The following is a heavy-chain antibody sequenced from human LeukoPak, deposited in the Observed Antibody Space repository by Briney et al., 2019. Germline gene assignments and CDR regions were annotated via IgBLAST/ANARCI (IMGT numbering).Heavy chain of an antibody. D-gene: IGHD3-22*01. Sequence: SETLSLTCTVSGGSISIYYWSWIRQPAGKGLEWIGRIYTSGSTNYNPSLKSRVTISVDTSKNQFSLKLSSVTAADTAVYYCAREGYYDSSGYYYRPFDYWGQGTLVTVSS. V-gene: IGHV4-4*07. CDR2: IYTSGST. CDR1: GGSISIYY. CDR3: AREGYYDSSGYYYRPFDY. J-gene: IGHJ4*02.